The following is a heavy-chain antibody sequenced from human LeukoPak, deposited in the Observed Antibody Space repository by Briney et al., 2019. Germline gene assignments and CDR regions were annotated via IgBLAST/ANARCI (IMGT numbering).Heavy chain of an antibody. Sequence: GGSLRLSCSASGFTFSSYVMYWVRQAPGKALEYVSAINNNVGTTSYADSVKGRFTISRDNSKNTLSLQMSSLRVEDTAVYYCVKAQGYCGSGTCYFDYWGRGTLVTVS. J-gene: IGHJ4*02. V-gene: IGHV3-64D*08. D-gene: IGHD2-15*01. CDR1: GFTFSSYV. CDR2: INNNVGTT. CDR3: VKAQGYCGSGTCYFDY.